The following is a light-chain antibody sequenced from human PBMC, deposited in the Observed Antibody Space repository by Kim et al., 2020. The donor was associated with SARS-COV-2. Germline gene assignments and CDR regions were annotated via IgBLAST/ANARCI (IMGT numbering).Light chain of an antibody. CDR2: SSN. V-gene: IGLV1-44*01. CDR3: AAWDDSLNGFWV. J-gene: IGLJ3*02. CDR1: SSNIGSNT. Sequence: QRVTISCSGSSSNIGSNTVNWYQQLPGTAPKLLIYSSNQRPSGVPDRFSGSKSGTSASLAISGLQSEDEADYYCAAWDDSLNGFWVFGGGTQLTVL.